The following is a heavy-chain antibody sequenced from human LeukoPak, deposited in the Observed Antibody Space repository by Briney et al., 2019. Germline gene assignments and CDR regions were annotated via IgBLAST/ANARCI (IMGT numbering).Heavy chain of an antibody. CDR2: ISSSSSYI. Sequence: PGGSLRLSCAVSGFTFSSYSMNWVRQAPGKGLEWVSSISSSSSYIYYADSVKGRFTISRDNAKNSLYLQMNSLRAEDTAVYYCARVGHYGDYTFDYWGQGTLVTVSS. J-gene: IGHJ4*02. CDR1: GFTFSSYS. D-gene: IGHD4-17*01. V-gene: IGHV3-21*01. CDR3: ARVGHYGDYTFDY.